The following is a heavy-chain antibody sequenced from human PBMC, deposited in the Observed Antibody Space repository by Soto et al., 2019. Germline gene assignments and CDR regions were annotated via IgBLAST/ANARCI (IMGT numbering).Heavy chain of an antibody. V-gene: IGHV3-64D*08. CDR2: ISSNGGST. D-gene: IGHD3-3*01. CDR1: GFTFSSYA. J-gene: IGHJ4*02. CDR3: VKDRGITIFGVVTRRYFDY. Sequence: GGSLRLSCSASGFTFSSYAMHWVRQAPGKGLEYVSAISSNGGSTYYADSVKGRFTISRDNSKNTLYLQMSSLRAEDTAVYYCVKDRGITIFGVVTRRYFDYWGQGTLVTVSS.